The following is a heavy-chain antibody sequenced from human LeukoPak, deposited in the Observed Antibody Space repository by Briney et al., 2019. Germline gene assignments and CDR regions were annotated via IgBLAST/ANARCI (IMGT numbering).Heavy chain of an antibody. Sequence: SETLSLTCTVSGGSISSYYWSWIRQPPGKGLEWIGYIYHSGSTYYNPSLKSRVTISVDRSKNQFSLNLSSVTAADTAVYYCARDRPGGSSLDYWGQGILVTVSS. J-gene: IGHJ4*02. CDR2: IYHSGST. CDR3: ARDRPGGSSLDY. D-gene: IGHD6-13*01. CDR1: GGSISSYY. V-gene: IGHV4-59*01.